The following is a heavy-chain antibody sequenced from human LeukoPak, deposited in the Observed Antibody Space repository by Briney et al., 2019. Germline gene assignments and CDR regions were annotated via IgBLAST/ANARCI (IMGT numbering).Heavy chain of an antibody. CDR1: GFTFSSYW. V-gene: IGHV3-7*01. J-gene: IGHJ4*02. CDR3: ARDSPNYYDSSCFDY. D-gene: IGHD3-22*01. CDR2: IKQDGSEK. Sequence: GGSLRLSCGASGFTFSSYWMSWVREAPRKGLEWVGNIKQDGSEKYYVDSVKGRFTISRDNAKNSLHLQMNSLRAEDTAVYYCARDSPNYYDSSCFDYWGQGTLVTVSS.